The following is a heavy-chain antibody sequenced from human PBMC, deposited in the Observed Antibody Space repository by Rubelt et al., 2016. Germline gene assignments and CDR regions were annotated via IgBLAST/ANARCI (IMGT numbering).Heavy chain of an antibody. V-gene: IGHV4-34*01. J-gene: IGHJ4*02. CDR3: ARHGGRGYSYGYVGY. Sequence: QVQLQQWGAGLLKPSETLSLTCAVYGGSFSGYYWSWIRQPPGKGLEWIGSIYYGGGTYDNPSLKSRVTISVDTSKNQFSMKLSSVTAADTAGYYCARHGGRGYSYGYVGYWGLGTLVTVSS. CDR1: GGSFSGYY. D-gene: IGHD5-18*01. CDR2: IYYGGGT.